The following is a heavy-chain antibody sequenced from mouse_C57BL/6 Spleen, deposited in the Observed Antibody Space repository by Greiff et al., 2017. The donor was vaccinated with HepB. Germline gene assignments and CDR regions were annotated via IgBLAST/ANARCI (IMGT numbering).Heavy chain of an antibody. V-gene: IGHV1-26*01. J-gene: IGHJ3*01. Sequence: EVKLQQSGPELVKPGASVKISCKASGYTFTDYYMNWVKQSHGKSLEWIGDINPNNGGTSYNQKFKGKATLTVDKSSSTAYMELRSLTSEDSAVYYCARVPDEAWFAYWGQGTLVTVSA. CDR1: GYTFTDYY. CDR2: INPNNGGT. CDR3: ARVPDEAWFAY.